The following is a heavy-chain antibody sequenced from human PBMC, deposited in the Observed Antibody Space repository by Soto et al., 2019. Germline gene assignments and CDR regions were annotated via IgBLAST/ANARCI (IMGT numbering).Heavy chain of an antibody. CDR2: ISSSGRP. V-gene: IGHV4-31*03. CDR1: GDSMSSGGYF. Sequence: SLTFTVSGDSMSSGGYFWVWIRQHPGEGREWIGHISSSGRPNRNPSLKSRVSLSVDTSNNQFSLKLTSVTVADTAVYYCARAGGYTASGGNSGFWFDPWGQGTLVTVSS. CDR3: ARAGGYTASGGNSGFWFDP. D-gene: IGHD5-18*01. J-gene: IGHJ5*02.